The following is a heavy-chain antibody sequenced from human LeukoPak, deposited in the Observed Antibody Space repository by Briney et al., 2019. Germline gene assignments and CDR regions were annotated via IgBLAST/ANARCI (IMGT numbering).Heavy chain of an antibody. CDR3: ARKDYDFWSGYMFYNWFDP. CDR2: MNPHSGNT. CDR1: GYTFTSYD. V-gene: IGHV1-8*01. D-gene: IGHD3-3*01. J-gene: IGHJ5*02. Sequence: VSVKVSCKTSGYTFTSYDINWVRQAPGQGLEWMGWMNPHSGNTAYAQKFQGRVTMTRNTSISTAYMELSSLRSDDTAVYYCARKDYDFWSGYMFYNWFDPWGQGTLVTVSS.